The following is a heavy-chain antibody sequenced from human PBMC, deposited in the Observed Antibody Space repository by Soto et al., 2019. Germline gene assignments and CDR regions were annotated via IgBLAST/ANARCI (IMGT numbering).Heavy chain of an antibody. D-gene: IGHD3-16*01. J-gene: IGHJ6*02. Sequence: GGPLRLSCAASDFTFSNAWINWVRQAPGKGLEWVAVISYDGSNKYYADSVKGRFTISRDNSKNTLYLQMNSLRAEDTAVYYCASPKKIKSYYYYGMDVWGQGTTVTVSS. V-gene: IGHV3-30-3*01. CDR2: ISYDGSNK. CDR3: ASPKKIKSYYYYGMDV. CDR1: DFTFSNAW.